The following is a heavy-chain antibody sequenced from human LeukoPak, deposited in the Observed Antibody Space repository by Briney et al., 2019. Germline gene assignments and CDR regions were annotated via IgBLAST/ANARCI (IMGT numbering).Heavy chain of an antibody. CDR2: ISNDGSNK. Sequence: GRSLRLSCAASRFTPSNYAMHWVRQAPSNGLGWVGVISNDGSNKYYANSVKGRFTISRDNSKNTLYLQMISLRAEDTAVYYCAKRPGGTPGGYYFDYWGQGTLVTVSS. CDR1: RFTPSNYA. J-gene: IGHJ4*02. D-gene: IGHD3-16*01. CDR3: AKRPGGTPGGYYFDY. V-gene: IGHV3-30-3*02.